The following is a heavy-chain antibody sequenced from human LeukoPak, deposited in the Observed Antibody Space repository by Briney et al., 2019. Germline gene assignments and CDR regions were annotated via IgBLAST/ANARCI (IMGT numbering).Heavy chain of an antibody. Sequence: GGSLRLSCAASGFTFSQYAMHWVRQAPGKGLEWVAAIWYDGSNDYYADSVKGRFTISSDNSKNTLSLQMNSLRAEDTAVYYCAREADCSGGSCYRGAFDIWGQGTMVTVSS. CDR1: GFTFSQYA. CDR3: AREADCSGGSCYRGAFDI. CDR2: IWYDGSND. J-gene: IGHJ3*02. D-gene: IGHD2-15*01. V-gene: IGHV3-33*01.